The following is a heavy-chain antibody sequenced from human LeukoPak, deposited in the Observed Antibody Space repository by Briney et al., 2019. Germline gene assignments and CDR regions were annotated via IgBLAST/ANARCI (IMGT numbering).Heavy chain of an antibody. V-gene: IGHV3-53*01. J-gene: IGHJ4*02. D-gene: IGHD2-21*01. CDR1: GFTFSSYS. CDR3: ARDPLGEFPLSY. CDR2: IYSDDST. Sequence: GGSLRLSCAASGFTFSSYSMNWVRQAPGKGLEWVSVIYSDDSTHYADSVKGRFTISRDNSKNTLYLQMNSLRAEDTAVYYCARDPLGEFPLSYWGQGTLVTVSS.